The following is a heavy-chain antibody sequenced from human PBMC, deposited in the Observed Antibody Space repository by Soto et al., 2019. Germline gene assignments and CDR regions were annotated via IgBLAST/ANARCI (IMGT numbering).Heavy chain of an antibody. D-gene: IGHD6-13*01. Sequence: QVQLVESGGGVVQPGRSLTLSCAASGFAFGNYGIHWVRQAPGKGLEWVAVIWSDRSTKYYGDSVKGRFTISRDNSKNTAYVQMNSLRAEDTAVYYCAREWWEEPAGKATVGQFDCWGQGPLVTVSS. CDR3: AREWWEEPAGKATVGQFDC. V-gene: IGHV3-33*01. CDR1: GFAFGNYG. J-gene: IGHJ4*02. CDR2: IWSDRSTK.